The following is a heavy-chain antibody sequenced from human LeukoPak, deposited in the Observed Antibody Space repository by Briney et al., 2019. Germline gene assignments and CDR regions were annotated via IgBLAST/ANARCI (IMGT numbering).Heavy chain of an antibody. D-gene: IGHD5-24*01. CDR2: IKQDGSQK. Sequence: GGSLRLSCAASGFTFSSYAMSWVRQAPGKGLEWVANIKQDGSQKYYVDSVKGRFTISRDNAKNSLYLQMDSLRAEDTAVYYCASAARQRWLQIDYWGQGTLVTVSP. CDR1: GFTFSSYA. V-gene: IGHV3-7*03. J-gene: IGHJ4*02. CDR3: ASAARQRWLQIDY.